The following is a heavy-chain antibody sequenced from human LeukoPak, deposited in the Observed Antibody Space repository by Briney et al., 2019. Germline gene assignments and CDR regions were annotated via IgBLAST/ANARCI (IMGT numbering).Heavy chain of an antibody. V-gene: IGHV3-11*05. J-gene: IGHJ4*02. Sequence: GGSLRLSCAASGFTFSDYHMTWIRQAPGKGLEWVSYISGSSIYTRYADSVKGRFTISRDNAKNSLYLQMNSLRAKDTALYYCVRDISGYYFDYWGQGTLVTVSS. D-gene: IGHD3-22*01. CDR2: ISGSSIYT. CDR1: GFTFSDYH. CDR3: VRDISGYYFDY.